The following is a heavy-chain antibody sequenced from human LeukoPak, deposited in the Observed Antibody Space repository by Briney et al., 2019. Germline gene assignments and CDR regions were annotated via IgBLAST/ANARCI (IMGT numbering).Heavy chain of an antibody. D-gene: IGHD5-24*01. J-gene: IGHJ4*02. V-gene: IGHV4-39*01. CDR2: IYYSGSA. Sequence: SETLSLTCTVSGGSISSSSYYWGWIRQPPGKGLEWIGSIYYSGSAYYNPSLKSRVTISVDTSKNQFSLKLSSVTAADTAVYYCARQGRMATMTLWGQGTLVTVSS. CDR1: GGSISSSSYY. CDR3: ARQGRMATMTL.